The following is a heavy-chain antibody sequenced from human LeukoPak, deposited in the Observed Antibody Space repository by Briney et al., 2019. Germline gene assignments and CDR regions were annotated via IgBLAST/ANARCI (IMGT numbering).Heavy chain of an antibody. CDR1: GYSLTSYW. J-gene: IGHJ4*02. D-gene: IGHD1-26*01. Sequence: GGSLKISCKGSGYSLTSYWIGWVRQMPGKGLEWMGIIYPGDSDTRYSPSFQGQVTISADKSISTAYLQWSSLKASDTAMYYRARLRGMSTTNHFDYWGQGTLVTVSS. CDR3: ARLRGMSTTNHFDY. V-gene: IGHV5-51*01. CDR2: IYPGDSDT.